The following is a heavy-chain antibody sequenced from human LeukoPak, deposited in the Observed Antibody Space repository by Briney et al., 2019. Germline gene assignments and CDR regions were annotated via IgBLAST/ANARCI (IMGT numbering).Heavy chain of an antibody. CDR1: GGTFSSYA. D-gene: IGHD3-22*01. CDR3: AMNRYYYDSSGYYFDY. CDR2: IIPIFGTA. V-gene: IGHV1-69*01. J-gene: IGHJ4*02. Sequence: ASVKVSCKASGGTFSSYAISWVRQAPGQGLEWMGGIIPIFGTANYAQKFQGRVTITADESTSTAYMELSSLRSEDTAVHYCAMNRYYYDSSGYYFDYWGQGTLVTVSS.